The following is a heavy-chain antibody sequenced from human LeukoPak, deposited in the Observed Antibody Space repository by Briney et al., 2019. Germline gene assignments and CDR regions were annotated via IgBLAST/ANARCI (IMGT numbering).Heavy chain of an antibody. V-gene: IGHV3-23*01. CDR2: ISGSGGST. CDR1: GFTFSSYA. Sequence: PGGSLRLSCAASGFTFSSYAMSWVRQAPGKGLEWVSAISGSGGSTYYADSVKGRFTISRDNSKNTLYLQMNSLRAEDTAIYYCAKGLAAAGYNWFDPWGQGTLVTVSS. CDR3: AKGLAAAGYNWFDP. D-gene: IGHD6-13*01. J-gene: IGHJ5*02.